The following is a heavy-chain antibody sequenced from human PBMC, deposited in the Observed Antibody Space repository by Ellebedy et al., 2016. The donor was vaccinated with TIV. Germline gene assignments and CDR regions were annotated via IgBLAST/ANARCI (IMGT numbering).Heavy chain of an antibody. D-gene: IGHD3-10*01. V-gene: IGHV4-39*01. CDR1: GGSLSSSSSY. J-gene: IGHJ5*02. CDR2: MYYSGNT. Sequence: SETLSLTCTVSGGSLSSSSSYWGWIRQPPGKGLEWIGSMYYSGNTYYNPSLKSRVTISADTSKNQFSLRLSSVTAADTAVYYCARWFGELLYVRWFDPWGQGTLVTVSS. CDR3: ARWFGELLYVRWFDP.